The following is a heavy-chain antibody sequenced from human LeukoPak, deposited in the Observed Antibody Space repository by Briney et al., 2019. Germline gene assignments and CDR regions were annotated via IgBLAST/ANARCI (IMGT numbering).Heavy chain of an antibody. CDR2: ISSSGGST. Sequence: PGGSLGNPCAASGLTFSSYAMSWVRQAPGKGLEWVSAISSSGGSTHYADSVKGRFTISRDNSKNTLYLQMNSLRAEDTAVYYCAKRRDQSSDGDFDYGGPATLITASS. CDR1: GLTFSSYA. D-gene: IGHD6-19*01. V-gene: IGHV3-23*01. J-gene: IGHJ4*02. CDR3: AKRRDQSSDGDFDY.